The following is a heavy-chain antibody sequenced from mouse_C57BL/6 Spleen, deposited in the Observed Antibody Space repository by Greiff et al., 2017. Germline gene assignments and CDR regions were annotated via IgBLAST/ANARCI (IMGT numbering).Heavy chain of an antibody. V-gene: IGHV1-72*01. Sequence: QVQLKQPGAELVKPGASVKLSCKASGYTFTSYWMHWVKQRPGRGLEWIGRIDPNSGGTKYNEKFKSKATLTVDKPSSTAYMQLSSLTSEDSAVYYCAREDYSNYVAWFAYWGQGTLVTVSA. CDR3: AREDYSNYVAWFAY. J-gene: IGHJ3*01. D-gene: IGHD2-5*01. CDR2: IDPNSGGT. CDR1: GYTFTSYW.